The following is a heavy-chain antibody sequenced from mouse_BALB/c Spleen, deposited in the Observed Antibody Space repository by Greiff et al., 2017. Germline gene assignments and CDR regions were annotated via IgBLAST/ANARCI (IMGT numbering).Heavy chain of an antibody. J-gene: IGHJ4*01. CDR3: ARWGSCKGGYYAMDY. Sequence: QVQLQQSGPELVKPGASVKMSCKASGYTFTDYVISWVKQRTGQGLEWIGEIYPGSGSTYYNEKFKGKATLTADKSSNTAYMQLSSLTSEDSAVYFCARWGSCKGGYYAMDYWGQGTSVTVSS. CDR2: IYPGSGST. CDR1: GYTFTDYV. V-gene: IGHV1-77*01.